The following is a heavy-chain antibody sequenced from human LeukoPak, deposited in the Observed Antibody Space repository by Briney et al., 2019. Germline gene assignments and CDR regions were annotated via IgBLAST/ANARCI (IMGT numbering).Heavy chain of an antibody. V-gene: IGHV3-21*01. CDR2: ISSSSSYI. Sequence: GGSLRLSCAASGFTFSSYSMNWVRQAPGKGLEGVSSISSSSSYIYYADSVKGRFTISRDNAKNSLYLQMNSLRAEDTAVYYCARLGMVRGKAGYWGQGTLVTVSS. J-gene: IGHJ4*02. D-gene: IGHD3-10*01. CDR1: GFTFSSYS. CDR3: ARLGMVRGKAGY.